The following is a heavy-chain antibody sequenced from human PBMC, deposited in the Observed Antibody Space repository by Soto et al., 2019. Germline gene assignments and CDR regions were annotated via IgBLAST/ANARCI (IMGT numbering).Heavy chain of an antibody. Sequence: PGGSLRLSCTASGFNFEEYAMHWVRQTPGKGLEWVSSISWNSDSTGYVDSAKGRFTISRDNAKNSLLLQMNSLRVEDTAVYYCARDTRLLRGYYGMDVWGQGTTVTVSS. J-gene: IGHJ6*02. CDR1: GFNFEEYA. CDR3: ARDTRLLRGYYGMDV. CDR2: ISWNSDST. V-gene: IGHV3-9*01. D-gene: IGHD2-15*01.